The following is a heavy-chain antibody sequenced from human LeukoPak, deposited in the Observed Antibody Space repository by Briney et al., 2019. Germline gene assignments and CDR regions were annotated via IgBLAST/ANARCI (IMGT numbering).Heavy chain of an antibody. V-gene: IGHV3-21*01. D-gene: IGHD2-2*01. J-gene: IGHJ6*03. CDR2: ISSSSSYI. Sequence: PGGSLRLSCAASGFTFSSYSMNWVRQAPGKGLEWVSSISSSSSYIYYADSVKGRFTISRDNAKNSLYLQMNSLRAEDTAVYYCARVRKGYQLLLKGGYYYYMDVWGKGTTVTVSS. CDR1: GFTFSSYS. CDR3: ARVRKGYQLLLKGGYYYYMDV.